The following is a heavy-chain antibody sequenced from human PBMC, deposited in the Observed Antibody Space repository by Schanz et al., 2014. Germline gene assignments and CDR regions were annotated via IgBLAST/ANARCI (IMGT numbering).Heavy chain of an antibody. V-gene: IGHV1-2*06. D-gene: IGHD6-13*01. CDR1: GYTFTGHY. CDR2: INPSSGGT. J-gene: IGHJ6*02. CDR3: ARDGHSSNWRSYFFYGLDV. Sequence: QVQLVQSGAEVKKPGASVKVSCKASGYTFTGHYMHWVRQAPGQGLEWMGRINPSSGGTNYAQKFRGRVTMTWDTSTSTAYMELRRLRSDDAAIYYCARDGHSSNWRSYFFYGLDVWGQGTTVTVSS.